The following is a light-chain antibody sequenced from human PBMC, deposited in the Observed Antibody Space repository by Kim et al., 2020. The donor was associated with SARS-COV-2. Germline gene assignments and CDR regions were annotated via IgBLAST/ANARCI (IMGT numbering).Light chain of an antibody. V-gene: IGKV3D-20*02. Sequence: EIVLTQSPGTLSLSPGERATLSCRASQSVSSIYLAWYQQKPGQAPRLLIYDASNRATGIPARFTGSGSGTDFSLTITSLEPEDFAVYYCQQRNNWPLTFGGGTKVDIK. J-gene: IGKJ4*01. CDR3: QQRNNWPLT. CDR1: QSVSSIY. CDR2: DAS.